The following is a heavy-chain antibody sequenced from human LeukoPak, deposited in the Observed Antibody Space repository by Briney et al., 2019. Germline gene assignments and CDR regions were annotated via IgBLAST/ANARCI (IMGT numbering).Heavy chain of an antibody. V-gene: IGHV3-23*01. D-gene: IGHD2-2*01. Sequence: GGSLRLSCAASGFTFSSYGMSWVRQAPGKGLEWVSAISATGGTTYYADSVKGRFTISRDSSKHTLYLQMNSLRAEDTAVYYCSKWKAIVLVPAARSPIDYWGQGTLVTVSS. CDR1: GFTFSSYG. CDR2: ISATGGTT. J-gene: IGHJ4*02. CDR3: SKWKAIVLVPAARSPIDY.